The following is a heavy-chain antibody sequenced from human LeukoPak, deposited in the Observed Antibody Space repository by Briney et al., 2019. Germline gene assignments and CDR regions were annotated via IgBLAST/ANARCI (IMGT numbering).Heavy chain of an antibody. CDR1: GGTFSSYA. CDR3: ARGVEARSRYSGSYYSQWFDP. D-gene: IGHD1-26*01. V-gene: IGHV1-69*05. J-gene: IGHJ5*02. Sequence: ASVKVSCKASGGTFSSYAISWVRQAPGQGLEWMGGIIPIFGTANYAQKFQGRVTITTDESTSTAYMELSSLRSEDTAVYYCARGVEARSRYSGSYYSQWFDPWGQGTLVTVSS. CDR2: IIPIFGTA.